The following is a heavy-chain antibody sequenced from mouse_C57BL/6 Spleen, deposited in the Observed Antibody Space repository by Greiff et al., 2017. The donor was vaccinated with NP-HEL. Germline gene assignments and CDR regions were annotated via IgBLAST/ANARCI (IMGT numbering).Heavy chain of an antibody. CDR1: GYTFTSYW. CDR2: IHPNSGST. Sequence: QLQQPGAELVKPGASVKLSCKASGYTFTSYWMHWVKQRPGQGLEWIGMIHPNSGSTNYNEKFKSKATLTVDKSSSTAYMQLSSLTSEDSAVYYCARSIYYENYFDYWGQGTTLTVSS. CDR3: ARSIYYENYFDY. V-gene: IGHV1-64*01. J-gene: IGHJ2*01. D-gene: IGHD2-4*01.